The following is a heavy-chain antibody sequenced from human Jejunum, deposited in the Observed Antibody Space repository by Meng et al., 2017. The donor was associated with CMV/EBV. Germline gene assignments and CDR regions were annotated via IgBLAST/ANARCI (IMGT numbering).Heavy chain of an antibody. V-gene: IGHV4-34*02. CDR3: ARELGYCSGGNCYGGTFDY. J-gene: IGHJ4*02. CDR1: GGSVSGHY. CDR2: MNPSGVT. D-gene: IGHD2-15*01. Sequence: VPLQQWGAGLLRPSETLSLTCAVYGGSVSGHYWSWIRQTPGKGLEWIGEMNPSGVTIYNPSLKGRVTISVDTSKNQFSLKLTSVTAADTALYYCARELGYCSGGNCYGGTFDYWGQGTLVTLSS.